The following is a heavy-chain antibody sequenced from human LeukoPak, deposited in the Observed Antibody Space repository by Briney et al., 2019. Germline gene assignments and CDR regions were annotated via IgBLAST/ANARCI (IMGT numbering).Heavy chain of an antibody. V-gene: IGHV3-66*01. D-gene: IGHD4-17*01. CDR2: IYSGGST. J-gene: IGHJ1*01. CDR1: GFTVSSNY. Sequence: GGSLRLSCAASGFTVSSNYMSWVRQAPGKGLEWVSVIYSGGSTYYADSVKGRFTISRDNSKNTLYLQMNSLRAEDTAVYYCARAADYGDYFAGFEYFQHWARAPWSPSPQ. CDR3: ARAADYGDYFAGFEYFQH.